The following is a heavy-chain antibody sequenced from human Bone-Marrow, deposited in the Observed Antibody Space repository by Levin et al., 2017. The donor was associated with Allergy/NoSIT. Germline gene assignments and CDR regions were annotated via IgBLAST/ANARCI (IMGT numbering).Heavy chain of an antibody. CDR3: ARRLRAGYALNYFDF. Sequence: MSGGSLRLSCTVSGDSVSSSSYYWSWIRQPPGKGLEWVGYIYYDGSTNHNPSLKSRVTISLDTSKNQISLRLRSVTAADTAVYFCARRLRAGYALNYFDFWGQGALVTVSS. J-gene: IGHJ4*02. CDR1: GDSVSSSSYY. D-gene: IGHD5-24*01. V-gene: IGHV4-61*01. CDR2: IYYDGST.